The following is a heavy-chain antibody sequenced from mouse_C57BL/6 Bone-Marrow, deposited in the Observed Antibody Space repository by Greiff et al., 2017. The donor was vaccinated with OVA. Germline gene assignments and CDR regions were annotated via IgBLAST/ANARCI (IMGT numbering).Heavy chain of an antibody. V-gene: IGHV10-3*01. CDR3: VRGGGGYGDYYAMDY. J-gene: IGHJ4*01. CDR2: IRSKSSNYAT. Sequence: EVQLVESGGGLVQPKGSLKLSCAASGFTFNTYAMHWVRQAPGKGLEWVARIRSKSSNYATYYADSVKDRFTISRDDSQSMLYRQMNNLKTEDTAMYYGVRGGGGYGDYYAMDYWGQGTSVTVSS. CDR1: GFTFNTYA. D-gene: IGHD2-2*01.